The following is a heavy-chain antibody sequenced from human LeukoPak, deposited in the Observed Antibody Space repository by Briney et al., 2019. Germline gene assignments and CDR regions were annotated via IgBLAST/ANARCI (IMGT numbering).Heavy chain of an antibody. CDR3: ARGGGSYHFDY. V-gene: IGHV3-53*01. CDR1: GFTVSSNY. Sequence: GGSLRLSFAASGFTVSSNYMSWVRQAPGQGLEWVSVIYSGGSPYYADSVKGRFTISRDNSKNTLYLQMNSLRAEDTAVYYCARGGGSYHFDYWGQGTLVTVSS. J-gene: IGHJ4*02. CDR2: IYSGGSP. D-gene: IGHD1-26*01.